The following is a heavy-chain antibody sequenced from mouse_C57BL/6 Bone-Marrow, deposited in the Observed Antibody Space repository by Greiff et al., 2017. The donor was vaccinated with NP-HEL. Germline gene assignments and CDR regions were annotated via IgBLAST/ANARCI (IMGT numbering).Heavy chain of an antibody. CDR1: GFNIKDYY. CDR3: AFYYYGSSYVCGGLDV. Sequence: VQLKQSGAELVKPGASVKLSCTASGFNIKDYYMHWVKQRTEQGLEWIGRIDPEDGETKYAPKFQGKAPITADTSSNTAYLPLSSLTSEDTAVYYCAFYYYGSSYVCGGLDVWGTGTTVTVSS. CDR2: IDPEDGET. J-gene: IGHJ1*03. V-gene: IGHV14-2*01. D-gene: IGHD1-1*01.